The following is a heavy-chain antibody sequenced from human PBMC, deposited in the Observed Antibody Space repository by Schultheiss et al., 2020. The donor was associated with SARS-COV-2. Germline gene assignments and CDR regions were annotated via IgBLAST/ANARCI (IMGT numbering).Heavy chain of an antibody. CDR2: IYHSGST. J-gene: IGHJ4*02. Sequence: SETLSLTCAVSGGSISSSNWWSWVRQPPGKGLEWIGEIYHSGSTNYNPSLKSRVTISVDKSKNQFSLKLSSVTAADTAVYYCAGLLWGQPAAIGYWGQGTLVTVSS. D-gene: IGHD2-2*01. CDR1: GGSISSSNW. V-gene: IGHV4-4*02. CDR3: AGLLWGQPAAIGY.